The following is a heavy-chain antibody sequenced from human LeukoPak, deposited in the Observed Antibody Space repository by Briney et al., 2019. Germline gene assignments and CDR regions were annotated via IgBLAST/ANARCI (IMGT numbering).Heavy chain of an antibody. J-gene: IGHJ3*02. CDR2: IYSGGST. CDR1: GFTVSSNY. CDR3: ARDLDLGVGATPDAFDI. Sequence: GGSLRLSCAASGFTVSSNYMSWVRQAPGKGLEWVSVIYSGGSTYYADSVKGRFTISRDNSKNTLYLQMNSLRAEDTAVYYCARDLDLGVGATPDAFDIWGQGTMVTVSS. V-gene: IGHV3-53*01. D-gene: IGHD1-26*01.